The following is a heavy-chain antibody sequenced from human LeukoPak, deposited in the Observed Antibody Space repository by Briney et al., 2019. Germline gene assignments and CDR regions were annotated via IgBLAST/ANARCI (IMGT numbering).Heavy chain of an antibody. J-gene: IGHJ4*02. V-gene: IGHV3-11*01. Sequence: GGSLRLSCAASGFSFSDLYMSWVRQAPGKGLEWVACISYSGTTIYYADSVKGRFTISRDSAKNSLYLQMNSLRAEDTAVYYCARGVRGYGCGSRFDYWGQGTLVTVSS. CDR3: ARGVRGYGCGSRFDY. D-gene: IGHD5-18*01. CDR2: ISYSGTTI. CDR1: GFSFSDLY.